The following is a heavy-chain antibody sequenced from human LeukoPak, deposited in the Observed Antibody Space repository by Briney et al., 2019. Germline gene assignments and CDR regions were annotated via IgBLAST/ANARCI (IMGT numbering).Heavy chain of an antibody. CDR3: ARDHSSSWPTDAFDI. V-gene: IGHV3-33*01. J-gene: IGHJ3*02. Sequence: GRSLRLSCAASGFTFSSYGMHWVRQAPGKGLEWVAVIWYDGSNKYYADSVKGRFTTSRDNSKNTLYLQMNSLRAEDTAVYYCARDHSSSWPTDAFDIWGQGTMVTVSS. CDR2: IWYDGSNK. D-gene: IGHD6-13*01. CDR1: GFTFSSYG.